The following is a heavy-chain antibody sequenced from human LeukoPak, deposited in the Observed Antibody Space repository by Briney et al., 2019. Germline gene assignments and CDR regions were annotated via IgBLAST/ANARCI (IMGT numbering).Heavy chain of an antibody. CDR2: IYYSGST. CDR1: GGSISSSSYY. Sequence: PSETLSLTCTVSGGSISSSSYYLGWIRQPPGKGLEWIGSIYYSGSTYYNPSLKSRVTISVDTSKNQFSLKLSSVTAADTAVYYCARRSWQNWFDPWGQGTLVTVSS. J-gene: IGHJ5*02. CDR3: ARRSWQNWFDP. V-gene: IGHV4-39*01. D-gene: IGHD1-26*01.